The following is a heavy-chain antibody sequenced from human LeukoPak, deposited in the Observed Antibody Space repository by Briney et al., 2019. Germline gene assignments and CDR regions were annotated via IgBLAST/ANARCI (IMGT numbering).Heavy chain of an antibody. Sequence: GGSLRLSCAASGFTFSSYSMNWVRQAPGKGLEWVSSISSSSSYIYYADSVKGRFTISRDNAKNSLYLQMNSLRAEDTAVYYCARALLITGATYDAFDIWGQGTMVTVSS. D-gene: IGHD1-7*01. CDR1: GFTFSSYS. CDR2: ISSSSSYI. V-gene: IGHV3-21*01. CDR3: ARALLITGATYDAFDI. J-gene: IGHJ3*02.